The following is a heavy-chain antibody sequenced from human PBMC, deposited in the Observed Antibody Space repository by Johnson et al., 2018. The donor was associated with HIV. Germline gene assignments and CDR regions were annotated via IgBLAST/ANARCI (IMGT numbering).Heavy chain of an antibody. V-gene: IGHV3-30*03. J-gene: IGHJ3*01. CDR2: K. CDR3: GRDYDYDNSDQSGIDVFDV. Sequence: KYYADSLKGRFTISRDNSKNTLYLQMNSLTVEDTAMYYCGRDYDYDNSDQSGIDVFDVWGQGTKVTVSS. D-gene: IGHD3-22*01.